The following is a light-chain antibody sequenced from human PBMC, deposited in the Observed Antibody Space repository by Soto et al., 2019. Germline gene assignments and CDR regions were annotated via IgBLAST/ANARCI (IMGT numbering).Light chain of an antibody. CDR3: QQYFDTPPLT. CDR2: WAS. V-gene: IGKV4-1*01. J-gene: IGKJ4*01. Sequence: DIVMTQSPDSLTVSLGERATINCKSSQSLLSTSNNKNYLAWYQQKPGQPPKLLLYWASTRDSGVPDRFTGGGSGTKFTLTIDTRRADDVAVYYCQQYFDTPPLTFGGGTKVEI. CDR1: QSLLSTSNNKNY.